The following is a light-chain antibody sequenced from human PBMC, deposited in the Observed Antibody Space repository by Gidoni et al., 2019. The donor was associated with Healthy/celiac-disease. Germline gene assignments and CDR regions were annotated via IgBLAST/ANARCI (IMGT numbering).Light chain of an antibody. CDR3: QQYGSSPIT. CDR2: GAS. Sequence: EIVSTQSPGTLSLSPVERATLSCRASQSVSSTYLAWYQQKPVQAPMLLIYGASSRATGIPDSFSGSGSGTDFTLTISRLEPEDFAMYYCQQYGSSPITFGQGTRLEIK. CDR1: QSVSSTY. V-gene: IGKV3-20*01. J-gene: IGKJ5*01.